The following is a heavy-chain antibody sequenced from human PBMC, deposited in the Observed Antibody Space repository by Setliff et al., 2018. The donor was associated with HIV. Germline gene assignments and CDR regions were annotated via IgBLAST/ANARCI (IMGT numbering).Heavy chain of an antibody. CDR1: GYTFTSYA. CDR3: ARALTGLQVGACGH. D-gene: IGHD1-26*01. Sequence: ASVKVSCKASGYTFTSYAMHWVRQAPGQRLEWMGWINAGNGNTKYSQKFQGRVTITRDTSASTDYMELSSLRSEDTAVYYCARALTGLQVGACGHWGQGLLVTVSS. V-gene: IGHV1-3*01. J-gene: IGHJ4*02. CDR2: INAGNGNT.